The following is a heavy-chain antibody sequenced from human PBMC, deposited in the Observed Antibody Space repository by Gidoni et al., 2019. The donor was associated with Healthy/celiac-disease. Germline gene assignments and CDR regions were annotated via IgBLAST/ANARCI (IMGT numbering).Heavy chain of an antibody. Sequence: EVQLVESGGGLVQPGGSLRLSCAASGFPVSSNYMSWVRQAPGKGLEWVSVIDSGGSTYYADSVKGRFTISRDNSKNTLYLQMNSLRAEDTAVYYCARHGLHRDGYNGFDYWGQGTLVTVSS. CDR1: GFPVSSNY. CDR3: ARHGLHRDGYNGFDY. V-gene: IGHV3-66*04. D-gene: IGHD5-12*01. CDR2: IDSGGST. J-gene: IGHJ4*02.